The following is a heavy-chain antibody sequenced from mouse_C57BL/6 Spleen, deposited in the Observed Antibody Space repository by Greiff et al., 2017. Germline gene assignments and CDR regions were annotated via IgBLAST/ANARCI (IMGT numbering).Heavy chain of an antibody. V-gene: IGHV1-18*01. J-gene: IGHJ4*01. Sequence: VQLQQSGPELVKPGASVKIPCKASGYTFTDYNMDWVKQSHGKSLEWIGDINPNNGGTIYNQKFKGKATLTVDKSSSTAYMELRSLTSEDTAVYYCARRASFYYYAMDYWGQGTSVTVSS. CDR2: INPNNGGT. CDR3: ARRASFYYYAMDY. CDR1: GYTFTDYN.